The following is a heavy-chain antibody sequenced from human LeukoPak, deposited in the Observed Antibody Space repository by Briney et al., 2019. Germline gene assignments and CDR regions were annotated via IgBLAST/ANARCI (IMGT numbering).Heavy chain of an antibody. CDR3: ARGPGDYDASDI. CDR1: GFTFSNYA. V-gene: IGHV3-7*01. J-gene: IGHJ3*02. D-gene: IGHD4-11*01. Sequence: GGSLRLSCAASGFTFSNYAMSWVRQAPGKGPEWVAHIKENGNEQYYADSVKGRFTISRDNAKKSLCLQMNSLRAEDTAVYYCARGPGDYDASDIWGQGTMVTVSS. CDR2: IKENGNEQ.